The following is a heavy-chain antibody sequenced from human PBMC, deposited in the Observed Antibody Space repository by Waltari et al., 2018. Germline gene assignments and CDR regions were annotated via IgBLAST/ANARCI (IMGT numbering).Heavy chain of an antibody. D-gene: IGHD6-19*01. V-gene: IGHV3-7*01. CDR1: GFTFSSYW. J-gene: IGHJ4*02. CDR3: AREAVAEDY. Sequence: EVQLVESGGGLVQPGGSLRLSCAASGFTFSSYWMSWVRQAPGKGREWVANIKKDGSEKYYVDSVKCRFTISRDNAKNSLYLQMNSLRAEDTAGYYCAREAVAEDYWGQGTLVTVSS. CDR2: IKKDGSEK.